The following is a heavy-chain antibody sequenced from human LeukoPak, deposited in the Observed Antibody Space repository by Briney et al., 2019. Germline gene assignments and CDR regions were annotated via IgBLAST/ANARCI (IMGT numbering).Heavy chain of an antibody. D-gene: IGHD5-18*01. V-gene: IGHV3-23*01. J-gene: IGHJ3*02. Sequence: QPGGSLRLSCAASGFTFSRYAMTWVRQAPGKGLEWVSGISGSGSSTYYADSVKGRFTISRDDAKNTLFLQMNSLRAEDTAVYYCAKDQLTGGYNYGYGTFDILGQGTMVTVSS. CDR2: ISGSGSST. CDR3: AKDQLTGGYNYGYGTFDI. CDR1: GFTFSRYA.